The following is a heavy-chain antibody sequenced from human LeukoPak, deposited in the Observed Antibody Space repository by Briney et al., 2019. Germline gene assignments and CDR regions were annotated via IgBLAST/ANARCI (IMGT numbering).Heavy chain of an antibody. D-gene: IGHD6-19*01. CDR3: ARGTVSGGSPFDY. V-gene: IGHV1-18*01. J-gene: IGHJ4*02. Sequence: ASVKVSCKASGYTFTNSGISWARQAPGQGLEWMGWISAYNGDTNYAQNLQGRVTMTTDTPTGTAHMELRSLRSDDTAVYYCARGTVSGGSPFDYWGQGTLVTVSS. CDR2: ISAYNGDT. CDR1: GYTFTNSG.